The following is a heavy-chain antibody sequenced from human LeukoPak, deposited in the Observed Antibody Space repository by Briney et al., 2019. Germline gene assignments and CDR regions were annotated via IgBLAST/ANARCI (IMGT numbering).Heavy chain of an antibody. V-gene: IGHV4-38-2*02. CDR2: IYYSGST. D-gene: IGHD3-10*01. CDR1: GFTFSSYS. CDR3: ARDYGFSAQNAFDI. Sequence: PGGSLRLSCAASGFTFSSYSMNWVRQAPGKGLEWIGSIYYSGSTYYNPSLKSRVTISVDTSKSQFSLRLSSVTAADTAVYYCARDYGFSAQNAFDIWGQGTMVTVSS. J-gene: IGHJ3*02.